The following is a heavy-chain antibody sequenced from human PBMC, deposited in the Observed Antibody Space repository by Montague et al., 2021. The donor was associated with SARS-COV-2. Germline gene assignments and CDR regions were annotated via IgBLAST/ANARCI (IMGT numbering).Heavy chain of an antibody. CDR3: ARLGDGVVPSPILGVRPYYSYYYIDV. V-gene: IGHV4-34*01. CDR2: IHHGGST. CDR1: GGSFSTYS. D-gene: IGHD2-2*02. Sequence: SETLSLTCAVHGGSFSTYSWNWIRQPPGKGLEWIGEIHHGGSTNYNPSLKSRVTISADTSKNQFSLKLTSVAAAATAVYYCARLGDGVVPSPILGVRPYYSYYYIDVWGKGTTVTVSS. J-gene: IGHJ6*03.